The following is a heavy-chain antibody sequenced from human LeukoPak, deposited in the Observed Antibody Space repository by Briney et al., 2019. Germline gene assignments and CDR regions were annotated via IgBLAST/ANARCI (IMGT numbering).Heavy chain of an antibody. CDR2: IYPGDSDT. J-gene: IGHJ6*02. Sequence: GESLKISCKGSGCSFTSYWIGWVRQMPGKGLEWMGIIYPGDSDTRYSPSFQGQVTISADKSISTAYLQWSSLKASDTAMYYCARRGPSVRGVTNGYYYYGMDVWGQGTTVTVSS. CDR1: GCSFTSYW. V-gene: IGHV5-51*01. CDR3: ARRGPSVRGVTNGYYYYGMDV. D-gene: IGHD3-10*01.